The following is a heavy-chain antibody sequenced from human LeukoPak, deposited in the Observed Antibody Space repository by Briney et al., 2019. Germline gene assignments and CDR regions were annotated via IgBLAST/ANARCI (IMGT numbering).Heavy chain of an antibody. CDR1: GYTFTGYY. CDR3: ARARYCSGGSCYFDY. J-gene: IGHJ4*02. D-gene: IGHD2-15*01. Sequence: ASVKVSCKASGYTFTGYYMQCVRQAPGQGLEWMGWINPNSGNAGYAQKFQGRVTMTRNTSISTAYMELSSLRSEDTAVYYCARARYCSGGSCYFDYWGQGTLVTVSS. V-gene: IGHV1-8*02. CDR2: INPNSGNA.